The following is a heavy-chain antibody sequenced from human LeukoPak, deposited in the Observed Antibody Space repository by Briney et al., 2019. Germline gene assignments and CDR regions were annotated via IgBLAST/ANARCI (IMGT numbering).Heavy chain of an antibody. D-gene: IGHD6-19*01. Sequence: SETLSLTCTVSGGSISSYYWSWIRQPAGKGLEWIGRIYTSGSTNYNPSLKSRVTMSVDTSKNQFSLKLSSVTAADTAVYYCAREGYSSGWSHFDYWGQGTLVTVSS. CDR1: GGSISSYY. CDR3: AREGYSSGWSHFDY. CDR2: IYTSGST. J-gene: IGHJ4*02. V-gene: IGHV4-4*07.